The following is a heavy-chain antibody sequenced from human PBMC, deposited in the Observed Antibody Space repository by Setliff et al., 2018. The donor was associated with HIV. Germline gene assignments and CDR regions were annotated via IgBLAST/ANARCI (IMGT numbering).Heavy chain of an antibody. CDR1: GFTFSSYW. J-gene: IGHJ4*02. CDR2: INSDGSST. Sequence: PGGSLRLSCAASGFTFSSYWMHWVRQAPGKGLVWVSRINSDGSSTSYADSVKGRFTISRDNAKNTLYLQMNSLRAEDTAVYYCARDEGNTWIQPWTIDYWGQGTLVTVSS. V-gene: IGHV3-74*01. CDR3: ARDEGNTWIQPWTIDY. D-gene: IGHD5-18*01.